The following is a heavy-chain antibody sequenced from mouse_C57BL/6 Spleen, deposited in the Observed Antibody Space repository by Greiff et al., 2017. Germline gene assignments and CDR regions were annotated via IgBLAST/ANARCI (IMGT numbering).Heavy chain of an antibody. V-gene: IGHV1-53*01. J-gene: IGHJ1*03. CDR1: GYTFTSYW. Sequence: VQLQQPGTELVKPGASVKLSCKASGYTFTSYWMHWVKQRPGQGLEWIGNINPSNGGTTSNAKFKSKATLTVDQSSSTAYLQLSNLTSEVSSFYYCAREGYYSGSIYTRYFDVWGTGTSVTVSS. CDR3: AREGYYSGSIYTRYFDV. D-gene: IGHD1-1*01. CDR2: INPSNGGT.